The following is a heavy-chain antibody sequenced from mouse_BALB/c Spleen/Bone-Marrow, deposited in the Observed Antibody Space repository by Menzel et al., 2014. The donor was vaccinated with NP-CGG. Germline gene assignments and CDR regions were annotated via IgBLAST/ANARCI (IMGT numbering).Heavy chain of an antibody. CDR1: GYTFTNYV. CDR3: ARYPDYYGSSYAMDY. Sequence: VQLQQSGPELVKPGASVKMSCKASGYTFTNYVMHWVKQKPGQGLEWIGYINPYNDGTKYNEKFKGKATLTSDKSSSTAYMELSSLTSEDSAVYYCARYPDYYGSSYAMDYWGQGASVIVSS. CDR2: INPYNDGT. V-gene: IGHV1-14*01. J-gene: IGHJ4*01. D-gene: IGHD1-1*01.